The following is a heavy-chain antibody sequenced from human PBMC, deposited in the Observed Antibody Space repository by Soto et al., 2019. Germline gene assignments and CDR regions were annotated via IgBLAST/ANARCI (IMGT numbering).Heavy chain of an antibody. CDR1: GDSISSSSYY. J-gene: IGHJ3*02. D-gene: IGHD4-17*01. V-gene: IGHV4-39*01. Sequence: PSETLSLTCTVSGDSISSSSYYWGWLRQPPGKGLEWIGNIEYSGSPYYNPSLKSRVTISVDTSKNQFYLKLSSVTAADTAVYYCARQSTVNDAFDIWGQGTMVTVSS. CDR2: IEYSGSP. CDR3: ARQSTVNDAFDI.